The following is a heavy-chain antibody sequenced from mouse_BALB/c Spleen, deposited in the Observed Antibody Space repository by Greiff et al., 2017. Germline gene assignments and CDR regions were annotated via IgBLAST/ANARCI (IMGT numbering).Heavy chain of an antibody. V-gene: IGHV5-6-5*01. D-gene: IGHD2-4*01. CDR3: ARGYDYDEGGYYAMDY. Sequence: EVKLVESGGGLVKPGGSLKLSCAASGFTFSSYAMSWVRQTPEKRLEWVASISSGGSTYYPDSVKGRFTISRDNARNILYLQMSSLRSEDTAMYYCARGYDYDEGGYYAMDYWGQGTSVTVSS. J-gene: IGHJ4*01. CDR1: GFTFSSYA. CDR2: ISSGGST.